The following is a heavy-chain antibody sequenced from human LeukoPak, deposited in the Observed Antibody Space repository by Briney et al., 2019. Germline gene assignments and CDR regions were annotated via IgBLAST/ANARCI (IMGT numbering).Heavy chain of an antibody. CDR3: ARDQGAAAGNRDY. Sequence: GASVKVSCKASGYTFTSYYMHWVRQAPGQGLEWMGWINPNSGGTNYAQKFQGRVTMTRDTSISTAYMELSRLRSDDTAVYYCARDQGAAAGNRDYWGQGTLVTVSS. CDR1: GYTFTSYY. D-gene: IGHD6-13*01. V-gene: IGHV1-2*02. J-gene: IGHJ4*02. CDR2: INPNSGGT.